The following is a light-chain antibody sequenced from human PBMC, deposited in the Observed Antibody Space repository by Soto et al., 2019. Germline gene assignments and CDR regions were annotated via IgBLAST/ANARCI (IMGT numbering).Light chain of an antibody. Sequence: QSVLTQPASVSGSPGQSITISCTGTSRDVGGYNYVSWYQQHPGKAPKLMIYDVSNRPSGVSNRFSGSKSGNTASLTISGLQAEDEADYYCSSYTSSNTHVFGTGTKLTVL. CDR2: DVS. J-gene: IGLJ1*01. CDR3: SSYTSSNTHV. CDR1: SRDVGGYNY. V-gene: IGLV2-14*01.